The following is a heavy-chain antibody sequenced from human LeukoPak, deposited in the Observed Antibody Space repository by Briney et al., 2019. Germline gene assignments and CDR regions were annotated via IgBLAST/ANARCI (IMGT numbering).Heavy chain of an antibody. D-gene: IGHD6-6*01. CDR2: ISSGGSTI. V-gene: IGHV3-48*03. J-gene: IGHJ6*03. CDR3: ARDPEYSSSLLNYYYYMDV. CDR1: GFTFSTYE. Sequence: GGSLRLSCAASGFTFSTYEMNWVRQAPGKGLEWVSYISSGGSTIYYADSVKGRFTISRDNAKNSLYLQMNSLRAEDTALYYCARDPEYSSSLLNYYYYMDVWGKGTTVTVSS.